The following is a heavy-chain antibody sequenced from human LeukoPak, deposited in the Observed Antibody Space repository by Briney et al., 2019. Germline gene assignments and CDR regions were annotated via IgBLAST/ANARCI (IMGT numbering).Heavy chain of an antibody. V-gene: IGHV3-23*01. J-gene: IGHJ3*02. CDR1: KFAFSSYA. CDR2: ISGGGGNT. CDR3: GKNRYSGSLSPFDI. D-gene: IGHD1-26*01. Sequence: GGSLRLSCAASKFAFSSYAMSWVRQAPGKGLGWVSAISGGGGNTYYADSVKGRFTISRDNSKNTLYLQMNSLRAEDTAVYYCGKNRYSGSLSPFDIWGQGTMVTVSS.